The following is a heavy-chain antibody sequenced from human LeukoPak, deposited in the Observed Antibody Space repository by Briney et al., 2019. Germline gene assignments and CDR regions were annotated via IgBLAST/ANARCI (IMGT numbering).Heavy chain of an antibody. V-gene: IGHV1-8*01. CDR1: GYTFTSYD. Sequence: ASVKVSCKASGYTFTSYDINWVRQVTGQGPEWMGWMNPNSGNTGYAQKFQGRVIMTRNTSISTAYMELSSLRSEDTAVYYCARMKLRGATPDWFDPWGQGTLVTVSS. J-gene: IGHJ5*02. D-gene: IGHD1-26*01. CDR3: ARMKLRGATPDWFDP. CDR2: MNPNSGNT.